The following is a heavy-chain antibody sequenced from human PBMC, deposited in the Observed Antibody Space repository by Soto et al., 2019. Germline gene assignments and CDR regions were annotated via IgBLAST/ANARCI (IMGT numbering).Heavy chain of an antibody. CDR1: GLTVSRYE. J-gene: IGHJ3*01. V-gene: IGHV3-48*03. CDR3: ATKSGGGGAFHF. Sequence: VKLMESGGGLVQPGGSLRLSCAASGLTVSRYEMNWVRQAPGEGLEWMASSHSSATTMFYADSVKGRFTISRDNAKTALYVHLDGLSGDDTAICTCATKSGGGGAFHFWGQETMVTVSS. D-gene: IGHD3-16*01. CDR2: SHSSATTM.